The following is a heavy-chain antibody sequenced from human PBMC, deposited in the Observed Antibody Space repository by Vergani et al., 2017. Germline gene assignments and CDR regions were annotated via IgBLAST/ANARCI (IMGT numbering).Heavy chain of an antibody. CDR3: ARERVNYMDV. CDR2: IDYTGKT. V-gene: IGHV4-59*01. D-gene: IGHD3-3*01. Sequence: QVQLQESGPGLVKSSETLSLTCTISGGSISAFYWSWIRLAPGKGLEWIGYIDYTGKTRYNVDLNSRPPLTVDTAQNQFSLRLSSVTSADTALYVCARERVNYMDVWGKGTTVIVSS. CDR1: GGSISAFY. J-gene: IGHJ6*03.